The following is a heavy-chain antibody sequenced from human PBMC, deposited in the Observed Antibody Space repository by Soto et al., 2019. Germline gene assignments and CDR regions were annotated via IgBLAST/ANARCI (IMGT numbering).Heavy chain of an antibody. CDR2: ISAYNGNT. CDR3: SRDGNGYCSGGSYQEIASWFDP. J-gene: IGHJ5*01. Sequence: ASVKVSCKASGYTFTSYGISWVRQAPGQGLEWMGWISAYNGNTNYAQKLQGRVTMTTDTSTSTAYMELRSLRSDDTAVYYCSRDGNGYCSGGSYQEIASWFDPWGQGTLVTVSS. CDR1: GYTFTSYG. D-gene: IGHD2-15*01. V-gene: IGHV1-18*01.